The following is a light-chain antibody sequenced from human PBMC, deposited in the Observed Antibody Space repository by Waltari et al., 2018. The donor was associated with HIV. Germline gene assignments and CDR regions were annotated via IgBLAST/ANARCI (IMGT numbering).Light chain of an antibody. J-gene: IGLJ3*02. CDR2: RDT. CDR1: TYNVGAHR. CDR3: AAWDSSFSAWV. Sequence: QPGLLQPPSVSKGLRQTATLTCTGSTYNVGAHRAAWLHQHQGPPPKLLSYRDTNRPSGFSERVSASRSGNTASLTITGLQPEDDADYYCAAWDSSFSAWVFGGGTKLTVL. V-gene: IGLV10-54*01.